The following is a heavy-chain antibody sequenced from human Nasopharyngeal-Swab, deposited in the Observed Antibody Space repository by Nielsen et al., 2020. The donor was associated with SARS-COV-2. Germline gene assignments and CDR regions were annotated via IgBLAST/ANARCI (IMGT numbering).Heavy chain of an antibody. J-gene: IGHJ4*02. Sequence: SETLSLTCTVSGGSISSSSYYWGWIRQPPGKGLEWIGYIYYSGSTNYNPSLKSRVTISVDTSKNQFSLKLSSVTAADTAVYYCARDDGGYFDYWGQGTLVTVSS. CDR1: GGSISSSSYY. V-gene: IGHV4-61*01. CDR3: ARDDGGYFDY. D-gene: IGHD3-10*01. CDR2: IYYSGST.